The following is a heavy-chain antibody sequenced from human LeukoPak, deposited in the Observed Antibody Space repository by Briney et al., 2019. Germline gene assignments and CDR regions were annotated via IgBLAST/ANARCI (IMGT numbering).Heavy chain of an antibody. J-gene: IGHJ4*02. Sequence: ASVKVSCKASGYTFNSYGISWVRQAPGQGLEWVGWIKPNTGATHYSKRFQGRVTMTRDTSVSTAYMELTSLRSDDTAVYFCAREFRVVMTAFLDYWGQGTLVIVSS. D-gene: IGHD2-21*02. V-gene: IGHV1-2*02. CDR1: GYTFNSYG. CDR3: AREFRVVMTAFLDY. CDR2: IKPNTGAT.